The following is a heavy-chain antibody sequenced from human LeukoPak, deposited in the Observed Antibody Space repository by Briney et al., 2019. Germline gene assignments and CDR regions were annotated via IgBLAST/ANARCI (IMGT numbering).Heavy chain of an antibody. CDR1: AYRFANYW. V-gene: IGHV5-51*01. Sequence: GESLKISCKGSAYRFANYWIGWVRQMPGKGQEWMGIIYPGDSDTRYSPSFEGQVTISADKSISTAYLQWSSLKASDSALYYCARLAGSYPGSPFDYWGQGTLVTVSS. CDR3: ARLAGSYPGSPFDY. J-gene: IGHJ4*02. CDR2: IYPGDSDT. D-gene: IGHD1-26*01.